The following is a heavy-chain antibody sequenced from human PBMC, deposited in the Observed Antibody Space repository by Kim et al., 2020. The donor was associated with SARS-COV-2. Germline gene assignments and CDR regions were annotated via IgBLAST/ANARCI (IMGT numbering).Heavy chain of an antibody. Sequence: SETLSLTCTVSGGSISSGGYYWSWIRQHPGKGLEWIGYIYYSGSTYYNPSLKSRVTISVDTSKNQFSLKLSSVTAADTAVYYCARDDPYDILTGYAFDIWGQGTMVTVSS. CDR1: GGSISSGGYY. CDR3: ARDDPYDILTGYAFDI. J-gene: IGHJ3*02. CDR2: IYYSGST. D-gene: IGHD3-9*01. V-gene: IGHV4-31*03.